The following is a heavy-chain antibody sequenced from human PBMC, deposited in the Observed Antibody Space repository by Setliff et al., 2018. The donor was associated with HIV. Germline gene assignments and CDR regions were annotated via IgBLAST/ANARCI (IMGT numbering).Heavy chain of an antibody. D-gene: IGHD4-4*01. Sequence: ETLSLTCTVSGASISTYYWSWFRQPPGKGMEWIGHVSDTGSANYSPSLNSRVTISVDTSNHQFFLNLNSVTSADTALYHCAREIRAGNYPPYSYYYYMDVWGKGTTVTVSS. V-gene: IGHV4-59*01. CDR2: VSDTGSA. J-gene: IGHJ6*03. CDR3: AREIRAGNYPPYSYYYYMDV. CDR1: GASISTYY.